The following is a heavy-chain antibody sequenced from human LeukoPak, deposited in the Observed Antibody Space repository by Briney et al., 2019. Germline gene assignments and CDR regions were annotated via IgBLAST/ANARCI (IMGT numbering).Heavy chain of an antibody. Sequence: ASVKVSCKASGGTFSSYAISWVRQAPGQGLEWMGGIIPIFGTANYAQKFQGRVTITTDESTSTAYMELSSLRSEDTAAYYCARGTTVTRNDYWGQGTLVTVSS. CDR3: ARGTTVTRNDY. CDR1: GGTFSSYA. D-gene: IGHD4-17*01. J-gene: IGHJ4*02. CDR2: IIPIFGTA. V-gene: IGHV1-69*05.